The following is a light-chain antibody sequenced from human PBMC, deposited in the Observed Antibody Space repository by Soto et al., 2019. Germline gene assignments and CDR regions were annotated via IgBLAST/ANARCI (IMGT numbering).Light chain of an antibody. V-gene: IGLV1-40*01. J-gene: IGLJ3*02. CDR3: QSYDSSLSGSGV. CDR1: SSSIGAGYD. Sequence: QPVLTQPPSVSGAPGQRVTISCTGSSSSIGAGYDVHWYQQIPGTAPKLLIYGNSNRPSGVPDRFSGSKSGTSASLAITGLQAEDEADYYCQSYDSSLSGSGVFGGGTKVTVL. CDR2: GNS.